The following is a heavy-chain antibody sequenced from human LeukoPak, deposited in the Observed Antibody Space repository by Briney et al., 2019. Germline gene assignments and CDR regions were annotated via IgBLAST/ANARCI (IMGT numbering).Heavy chain of an antibody. CDR2: INWNGGST. D-gene: IGHD6-13*01. J-gene: IGHJ4*02. CDR1: GFIFDDYG. V-gene: IGHV3-20*04. CDR3: ATSRGSWPDYFDY. Sequence: GGSLRLSCAASGFIFDDYGMSWVRQAPGKGLEWVSGINWNGGSTGYADSVKGRFTISKDNARNSLYLQVNSLRAEDTAVYYCATSRGSWPDYFDYWGQGTLVTVSS.